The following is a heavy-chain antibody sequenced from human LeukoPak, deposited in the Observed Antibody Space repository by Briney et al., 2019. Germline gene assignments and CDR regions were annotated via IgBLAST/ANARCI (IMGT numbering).Heavy chain of an antibody. Sequence: PSETLSLTCTVSGGSISSSSYYWGWIRQPPGKGLEWIGSIYYSGSTYYNPSLKSRVTISVDTSKNQFSLKLSSVTAADTAVYYCARLGGRVPPLYCSGGSCYERGWMDIWGQGTMVTVSS. V-gene: IGHV4-39*01. CDR3: ARLGGRVPPLYCSGGSCYERGWMDI. J-gene: IGHJ3*02. CDR1: GGSISSSSYY. CDR2: IYYSGST. D-gene: IGHD2-15*01.